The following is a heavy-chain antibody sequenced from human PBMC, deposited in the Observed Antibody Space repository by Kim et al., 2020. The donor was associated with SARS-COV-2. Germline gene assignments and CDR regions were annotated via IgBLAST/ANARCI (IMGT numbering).Heavy chain of an antibody. J-gene: IGHJ4*02. CDR2: ISYDGSNK. D-gene: IGHD3-22*01. Sequence: GGSLRLSCAASGFTFSSYAMHWVRQAPGKGLEWVAVISYDGSNKYYADSVKGRFTISRDNSKNTLYLQMNSLRAEDTAVYYCARGFWYYYDSSGYSLDYWGQGTLVTVSS. V-gene: IGHV3-30-3*01. CDR1: GFTFSSYA. CDR3: ARGFWYYYDSSGYSLDY.